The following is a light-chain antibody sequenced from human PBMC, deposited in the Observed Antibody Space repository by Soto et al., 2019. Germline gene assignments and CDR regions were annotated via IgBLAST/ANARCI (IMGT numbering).Light chain of an antibody. CDR3: QQYKKWPRT. Sequence: EIVMTQSPATLSVSPGERATLSCRASQRVSSNFAWYQQKPGQAPRLLIYDASTRATGIPARFSGSGSGTEFTLTISSLQSEDFAVYYCQQYKKWPRTFGHGTKVEIK. J-gene: IGKJ1*01. CDR2: DAS. CDR1: QRVSSN. V-gene: IGKV3-15*01.